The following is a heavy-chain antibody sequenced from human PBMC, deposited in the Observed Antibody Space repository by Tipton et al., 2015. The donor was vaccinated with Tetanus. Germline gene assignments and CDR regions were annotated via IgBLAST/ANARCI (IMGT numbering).Heavy chain of an antibody. J-gene: IGHJ4*02. V-gene: IGHV3-7*01. Sequence: SLRLSCAASGFTFSNHWMSWVRQAPGKGLEWVANIKQDGSENHYVDSVKGRFTISRDNAKNSLFLQMNSLGIEDTALYYCARDRGEDDVLTSFTIGLWGQGTLVTVSS. D-gene: IGHD3-9*01. CDR1: GFTFSNHW. CDR3: ARDRGEDDVLTSFTIGL. CDR2: IKQDGSEN.